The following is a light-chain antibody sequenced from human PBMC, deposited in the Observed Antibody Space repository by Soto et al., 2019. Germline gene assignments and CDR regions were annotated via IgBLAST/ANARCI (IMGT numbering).Light chain of an antibody. CDR3: QQYGSSRWT. Sequence: EIVLTQSPGTLSLSPGERATLSCRASQSVSSSYLAWYQQKPGQAPRLLIYGASSRATGIPDRFSGSGSGTDFTLTISRLEPEDFAVYYCQQYGSSRWTLGQGPKVDIK. CDR2: GAS. V-gene: IGKV3-20*01. CDR1: QSVSSSY. J-gene: IGKJ1*01.